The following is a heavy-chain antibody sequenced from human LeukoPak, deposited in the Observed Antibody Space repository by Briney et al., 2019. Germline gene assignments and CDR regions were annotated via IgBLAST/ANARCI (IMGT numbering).Heavy chain of an antibody. CDR2: IYWDDDK. CDR3: AHMYSSSFYLLKENWFDP. V-gene: IGHV2-5*02. D-gene: IGHD6-6*01. J-gene: IGHJ5*02. CDR1: GFSLGTSGVG. Sequence: SGPTLVKPTQTLTLTCTFSGFSLGTSGVGVGWIRQPPGKALEWLALIYWDDDKRYSPSLKSRLTITKDTSKNQVVLTMTNMDPVDTATYYCAHMYSSSFYLLKENWFDPWGQGTLVTVSS.